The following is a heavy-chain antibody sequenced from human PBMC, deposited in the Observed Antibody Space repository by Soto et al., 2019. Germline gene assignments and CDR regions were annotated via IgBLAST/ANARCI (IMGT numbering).Heavy chain of an antibody. D-gene: IGHD1-7*01. V-gene: IGHV4-39*01. CDR1: GASISSSSYY. CDR3: ARLNAGTTYYYYGMDV. Sequence: SETLSLTCTVSGASISSSSYYWGWIRQPPGKGLEWIGSIYYSGSTYYNPSLKSRVTISVDTSKNQFSLKLSSVTAADTALYYCARLNAGTTYYYYGMDVWGQGTTVTISS. J-gene: IGHJ6*02. CDR2: IYYSGST.